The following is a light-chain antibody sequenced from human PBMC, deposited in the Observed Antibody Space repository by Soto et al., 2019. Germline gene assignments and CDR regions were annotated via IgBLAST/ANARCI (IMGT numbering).Light chain of an antibody. CDR2: STN. Sequence: QPVLTQPPSASGTPGQRVTISCSGSSSNIGSNSVNWYQQLPGTAPKLLIYSTNQRPSGVPDRFSGSKSDTSASLAISGLQSEDEADYYCAAWDDSLNGEVVFGGGTQLTVL. CDR1: SSNIGSNS. V-gene: IGLV1-44*01. CDR3: AAWDDSLNGEVV. J-gene: IGLJ2*01.